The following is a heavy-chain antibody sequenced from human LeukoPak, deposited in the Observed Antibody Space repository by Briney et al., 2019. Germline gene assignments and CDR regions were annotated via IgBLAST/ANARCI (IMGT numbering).Heavy chain of an antibody. V-gene: IGHV3-30*18. CDR1: GLTFSSYG. D-gene: IGHD5-18*01. J-gene: IGHJ4*02. Sequence: GGSLRLSCAASGLTFSSYGMHWVRQAPGKGLEWVAVISYDGSNKYYADSVKGRFTISRDNSKNTLYLQMNSLRAEDTAVYYCAKDDPAMDLDYWGQGTLVTVSS. CDR3: AKDDPAMDLDY. CDR2: ISYDGSNK.